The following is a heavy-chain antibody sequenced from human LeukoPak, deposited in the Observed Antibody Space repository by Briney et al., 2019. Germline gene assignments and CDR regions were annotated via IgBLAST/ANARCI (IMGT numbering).Heavy chain of an antibody. CDR1: GGSISSSSYY. D-gene: IGHD3-22*01. Sequence: SETLSLTCTVSGGSISSSSYYWGWLRQPPGKGLEWIGSIYYSGSTYYNPSLKSRVTISVGTSKNQFSLKLSSVTAADTAVYYCARHTDYYDSSGYDYWGQGTLVTVSS. V-gene: IGHV4-39*01. CDR2: IYYSGST. CDR3: ARHTDYYDSSGYDY. J-gene: IGHJ4*02.